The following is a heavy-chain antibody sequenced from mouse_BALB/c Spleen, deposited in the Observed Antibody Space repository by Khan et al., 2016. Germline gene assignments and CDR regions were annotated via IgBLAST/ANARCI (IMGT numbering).Heavy chain of an antibody. J-gene: IGHJ3*01. CDR3: ASLGDDYDWFIY. CDR2: IDPANGNT. CDR1: GFNIKDTY. D-gene: IGHD2-4*01. Sequence: EVQLQESGAELVKPGASVKLSCTASGFNIKDTYIHWVKQRPEQGLDWIGRIDPANGNTKYDPKFQGKATVTADTSSNTAYLQFRSLTSEDIAVYYCASLGDDYDWFIYWGQGTLVTVSA. V-gene: IGHV14-3*02.